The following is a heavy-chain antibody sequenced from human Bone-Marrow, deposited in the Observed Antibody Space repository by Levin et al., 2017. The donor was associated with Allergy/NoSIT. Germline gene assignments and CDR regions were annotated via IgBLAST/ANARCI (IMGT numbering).Heavy chain of an antibody. CDR1: GYTFTSYD. Sequence: ASVKVSCKASGYTFTSYDINWVRQATGQGLEWMGWMNPNSGNTGYAQKFQGRVTMTRNTSISTAYMELSSLRSEDTAVYYCARGGGYCSGGSCYDYYYGMDVWGQGTTVTVSS. CDR3: ARGGGYCSGGSCYDYYYGMDV. CDR2: MNPNSGNT. D-gene: IGHD2-15*01. V-gene: IGHV1-8*01. J-gene: IGHJ6*02.